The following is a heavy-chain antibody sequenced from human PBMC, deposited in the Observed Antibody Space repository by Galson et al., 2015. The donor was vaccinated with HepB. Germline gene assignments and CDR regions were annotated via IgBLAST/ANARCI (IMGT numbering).Heavy chain of an antibody. CDR1: GVSIGTYY. V-gene: IGHV4-4*09. Sequence: CTVSGVSIGTYYWSWFRQSPGKRMEWLGYIYSDGTTTYSPSLKSRISISVDTAKRRLSLTVRSVTAADTAVYSCASHPDYGDYWGQGTLVTVSS. CDR3: ASHPDYGDY. CDR2: IYSDGTT. J-gene: IGHJ4*01.